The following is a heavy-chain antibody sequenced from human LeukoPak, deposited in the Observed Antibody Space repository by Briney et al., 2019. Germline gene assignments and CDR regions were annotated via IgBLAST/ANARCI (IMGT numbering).Heavy chain of an antibody. Sequence: GGSLRLSCAASGFTFNSYAMYWVRQAPGKGLEWVSGIFGSGGSAHYADSVKGRFTIFRDNSKNTVYLQMNSLRAEDTAVYDCAKTTTGYSSGRYPGWPVDYWGQGTLVTVSS. D-gene: IGHD6-19*01. CDR1: GFTFNSYA. V-gene: IGHV3-23*01. CDR2: IFGSGGSA. J-gene: IGHJ4*02. CDR3: AKTTTGYSSGRYPGWPVDY.